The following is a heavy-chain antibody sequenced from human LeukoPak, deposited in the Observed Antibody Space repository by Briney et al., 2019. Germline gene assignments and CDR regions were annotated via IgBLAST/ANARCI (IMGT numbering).Heavy chain of an antibody. J-gene: IGHJ3*02. CDR2: LNPNSGGT. Sequence: ASVKVSCKASGYTFTGYYMHWVRQAPGQGLEWMGWLNPNSGGTNYAQKFQGRVTMTRDTSISTAYMELSRLRSDDTAVYYCARGGRERYSSGWTDAFDIWGQGTMVTVSS. CDR3: ARGGRERYSSGWTDAFDI. CDR1: GYTFTGYY. D-gene: IGHD6-19*01. V-gene: IGHV1-2*02.